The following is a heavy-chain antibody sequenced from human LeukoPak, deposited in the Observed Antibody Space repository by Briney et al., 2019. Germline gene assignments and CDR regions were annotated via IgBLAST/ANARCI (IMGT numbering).Heavy chain of an antibody. J-gene: IGHJ4*02. CDR2: IYNSGAT. CDR3: ARGNNY. D-gene: IGHD1/OR15-1a*01. V-gene: IGHV3-53*01. CDR1: WFIVSSDY. Sequence: GESLRLSCAASWFIVSSDYMNWVRQAPGKGLEWVSVIYNSGATYYADSVKGRFTISRDNSKNTLYLQMNSLRVEDTAVYYCARGNNYWGQGTLVTVSS.